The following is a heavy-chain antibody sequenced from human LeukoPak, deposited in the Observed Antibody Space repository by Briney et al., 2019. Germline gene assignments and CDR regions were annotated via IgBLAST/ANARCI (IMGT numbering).Heavy chain of an antibody. CDR2: INHSGST. Sequence: SETMSLTCAVYGGSFSGYYWSWIRQPPGKGLEWIGDINHSGSTNYNPSLKSRVTISVDTSKNQFSLKLSSVTAADTAVYYCAIGAGYDSRGYYYVRSWFDPWGKGTVVTVSS. J-gene: IGHJ5*02. V-gene: IGHV4-34*01. D-gene: IGHD3-22*01. CDR1: GGSFSGYY. CDR3: AIGAGYDSRGYYYVRSWFDP.